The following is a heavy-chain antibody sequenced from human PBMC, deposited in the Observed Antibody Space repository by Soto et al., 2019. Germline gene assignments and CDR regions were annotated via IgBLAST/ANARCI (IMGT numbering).Heavy chain of an antibody. J-gene: IGHJ4*02. V-gene: IGHV1-18*01. Sequence: ASVKVSCKASGYTFTSYGISWVRQAPGQGLEWMGWISGYNGNTKYAQKLQGRVTVTTDTSTSTAYMELRSLISDDTAVYYCAKTPAYETSVYYYHPYGGQEPRVPVP. CDR1: GYTFTSYG. CDR3: AKTPAYETSVYYYHPY. CDR2: ISGYNGNT. D-gene: IGHD3-22*01.